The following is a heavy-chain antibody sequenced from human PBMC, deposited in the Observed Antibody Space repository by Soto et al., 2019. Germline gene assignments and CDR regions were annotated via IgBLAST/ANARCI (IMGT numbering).Heavy chain of an antibody. CDR3: ARISSGYDY. CDR1: GYSISSSNW. J-gene: IGHJ4*02. D-gene: IGHD3-22*01. V-gene: IGHV4-38-2*01. CDR2: IFYSGST. Sequence: PSETLSLTCAVSGYSISSSNWWGWIRQPPGKGLEWIGSIFYSGSTYYNPSLKSRVTISVDTSKNQFSLKLSSVTAADTAVYYCARISSGYDYWGQGTLVTVSS.